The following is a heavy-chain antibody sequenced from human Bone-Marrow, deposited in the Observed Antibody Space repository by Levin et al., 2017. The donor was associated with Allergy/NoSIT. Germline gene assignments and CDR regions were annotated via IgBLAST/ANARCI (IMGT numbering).Heavy chain of an antibody. D-gene: IGHD3-22*01. Sequence: PSETLSLTCTVSADSMNTSYYWGWIRQPPGKGLEWIGSIYYSGSTYYSPSLKSRVTISIDTSKNQFSLKLNSVTAADTAVYYCARRTTTIFMIVGRAFDIWGQGTMVTVSS. CDR2: IYYSGST. CDR1: ADSMNTSYY. J-gene: IGHJ3*02. V-gene: IGHV4-39*01. CDR3: ARRTTTIFMIVGRAFDI.